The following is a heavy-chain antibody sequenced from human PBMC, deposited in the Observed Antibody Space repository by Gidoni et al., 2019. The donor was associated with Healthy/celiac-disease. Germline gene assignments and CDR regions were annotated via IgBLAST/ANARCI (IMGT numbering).Heavy chain of an antibody. V-gene: IGHV3-7*01. CDR3: ARGSGSYFY. CDR2: IKQDGSEK. J-gene: IGHJ4*02. D-gene: IGHD3-10*01. CDR1: GFTFSSYW. Sequence: EVLLVESGGGLVQPGGSLRLSCAASGFTFSSYWLSWVRQAPGKGLEWVANIKQDGSEKDYVDAVKGRFTISRDNAKNSLYLQMNSLRAEDTAVYYCARGSGSYFYWGQGTLVTVSS.